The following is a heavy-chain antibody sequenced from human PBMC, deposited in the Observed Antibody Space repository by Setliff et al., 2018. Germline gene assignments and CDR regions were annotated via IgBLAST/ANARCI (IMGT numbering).Heavy chain of an antibody. CDR2: IHHSGKA. CDR1: GFSISSGYY. V-gene: IGHV4-38-2*01. D-gene: IGHD3-22*01. Sequence: ASETLSLTCAVSGFSISSGYYWGWIRQPPGKGLEWIVNIHHSGKAYHNPSLKSRVTMSVDTSKNHVSLKLSSVTAADTAVYYCARAHTWSLPDDNSGYPGWFDPWGQGTLVTVSS. CDR3: ARAHTWSLPDDNSGYPGWFDP. J-gene: IGHJ5*02.